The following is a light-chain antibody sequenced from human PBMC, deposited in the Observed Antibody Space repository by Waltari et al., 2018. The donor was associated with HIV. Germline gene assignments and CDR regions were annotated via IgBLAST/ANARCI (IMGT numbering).Light chain of an antibody. CDR2: SNN. CDR1: SSNIESNT. Sequence: QSVLTQPPSASGTPGQRVTISCSGSSSNIESNTANWYQQLPGTAPKLLIYSNNQRPSGVPERFSGSDSGTSASRAISGLQSEHEADYYCAAWDDSLNAWVFGGGTKLAVL. CDR3: AAWDDSLNAWV. J-gene: IGLJ3*02. V-gene: IGLV1-44*01.